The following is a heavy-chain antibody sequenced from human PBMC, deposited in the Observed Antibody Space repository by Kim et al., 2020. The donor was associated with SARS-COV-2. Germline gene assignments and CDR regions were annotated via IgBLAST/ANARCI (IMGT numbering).Heavy chain of an antibody. V-gene: IGHV6-1*01. CDR2: KWYN. Sequence: KWYNDYAVSMKSRITITPDPSTNQFSLQLDSVTPEDTAVYYCARGNAFDPWGQGTLVTVSS. J-gene: IGHJ5*02. D-gene: IGHD2-2*01. CDR3: ARGNAFDP.